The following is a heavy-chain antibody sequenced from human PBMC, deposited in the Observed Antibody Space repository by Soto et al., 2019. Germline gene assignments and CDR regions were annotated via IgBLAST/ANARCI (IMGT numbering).Heavy chain of an antibody. CDR3: ARAGTNMVQFDY. J-gene: IGHJ4*02. CDR1: GCSINSYF. Sequence: SETLSLTCPVSGCSINSYFWSWIRQSPGKGLEWIGHIYYSGSTSYSPSLKSRVSISVDTSKNQFSLEVHSVTAADTAVYYCARAGTNMVQFDYWGQGTLVTVSS. D-gene: IGHD3-10*01. V-gene: IGHV4-59*01. CDR2: IYYSGST.